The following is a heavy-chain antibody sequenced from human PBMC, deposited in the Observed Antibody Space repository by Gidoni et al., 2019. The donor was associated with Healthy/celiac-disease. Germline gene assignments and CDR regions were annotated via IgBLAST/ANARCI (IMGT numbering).Heavy chain of an antibody. Sequence: QVQLVQSGAEVKKPGASVKVSCTASGYTFTSYGISWVRQATGQGLEWMGWISAYNGNTNYAQKLPGRVTMTTDTSTSTTDMELRSLRSDDTAVYYCARVQVPAAMDYYYYMDVWGKGTTVTVSS. CDR2: ISAYNGNT. CDR1: GYTFTSYG. D-gene: IGHD2-2*01. J-gene: IGHJ6*03. CDR3: ARVQVPAAMDYYYYMDV. V-gene: IGHV1-18*01.